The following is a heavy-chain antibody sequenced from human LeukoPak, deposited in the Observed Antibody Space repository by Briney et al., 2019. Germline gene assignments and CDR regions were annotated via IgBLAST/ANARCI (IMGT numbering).Heavy chain of an antibody. D-gene: IGHD1-1*01. CDR3: ARHRNGHDY. CDR2: IYYSGST. CDR1: GGSISSYY. J-gene: IGHJ4*02. V-gene: IGHV4-59*01. Sequence: SETRSLTCTVSGGSISSYYWSWIRQPPGKGLEWIGYIYYSGSTNYNPSLKSRVTISVDTSKNQFSLKLSSVTAADTAVYYCARHRNGHDYWGQGTLVTVSS.